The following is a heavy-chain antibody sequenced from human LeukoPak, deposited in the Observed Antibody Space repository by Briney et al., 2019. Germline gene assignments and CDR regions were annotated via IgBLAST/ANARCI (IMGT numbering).Heavy chain of an antibody. J-gene: IGHJ4*02. CDR1: GGSISSSSYY. CDR2: IYYSGST. Sequence: SETLSLTCTVSGGSISSSSYYWGCIRQPPGKGLEWIGSIYYSGSTYYNPSLKSRATISADTSNHQFSLKLSSVTAANTAVYYCARLPIPYCSSTSCHAGYFDYWGQGTLVTVSS. V-gene: IGHV4-39*01. CDR3: ARLPIPYCSSTSCHAGYFDY. D-gene: IGHD2-2*01.